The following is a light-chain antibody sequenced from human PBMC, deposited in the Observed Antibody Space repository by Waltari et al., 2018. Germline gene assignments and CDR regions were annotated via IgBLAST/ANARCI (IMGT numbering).Light chain of an antibody. Sequence: QSALTQPPSASGSPGQSVTISCTGTSSDVGGYNSVSWYQQHPGKAPKLMIYEVSKRPSGVPDRFSGSKSGYTASLTVSGLQAEDEADYYCSSYAGSNNLYVFGTGTKVTVL. CDR3: SSYAGSNNLYV. J-gene: IGLJ1*01. CDR1: SSDVGGYNS. CDR2: EVS. V-gene: IGLV2-8*01.